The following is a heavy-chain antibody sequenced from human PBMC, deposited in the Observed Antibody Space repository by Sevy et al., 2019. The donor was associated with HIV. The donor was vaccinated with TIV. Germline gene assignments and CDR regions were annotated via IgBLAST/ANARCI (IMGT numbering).Heavy chain of an antibody. D-gene: IGHD5-12*01. V-gene: IGHV4-59*01. Sequence: WETLSLTCTVSGGSISAYHWSWIRQPPGKELEYIGYINYTGTTNYNPSLKSRVTISVDTSKNQFSLKLSSVTAADTDLYYCARAPPVRSGDDSLNWFDPWGQGTLVTVSS. CDR3: ARAPPVRSGDDSLNWFDP. J-gene: IGHJ5*02. CDR1: GGSISAYH. CDR2: INYTGTT.